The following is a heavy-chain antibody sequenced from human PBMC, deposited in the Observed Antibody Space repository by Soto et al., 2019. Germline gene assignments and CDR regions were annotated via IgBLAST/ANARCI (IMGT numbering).Heavy chain of an antibody. V-gene: IGHV3-74*01. CDR2: TNSDGRST. CDR3: ASGSYRITGTNYGMDV. Sequence: PGGSLRLSCAASGFTLSSSWMHWVRQAPGKGLGWFSRTNSDGRSTSYADSVKGRFTISRDNAKNTLYLQMNSLRAEDTAVYYCASGSYRITGTNYGMDVWGQGTTVTVSS. CDR1: GFTLSSSW. D-gene: IGHD1-20*01. J-gene: IGHJ6*02.